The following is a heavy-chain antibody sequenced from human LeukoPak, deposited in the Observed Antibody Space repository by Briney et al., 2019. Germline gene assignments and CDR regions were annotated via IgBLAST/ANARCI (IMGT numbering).Heavy chain of an antibody. J-gene: IGHJ4*02. D-gene: IGHD5-12*01. V-gene: IGHV3-11*01. CDR3: AGGYNGYDWSDY. CDR1: GLSLTDNY. Sequence: GGSLRLSCAASGLSLTDNYMNWIRQVPGEGLEWIAYISSRATTIKYADSVKGRFTISRDTAKSTLYLHLNSLKSEDTALYFCAGGYNGYDWSDYWGQGALVTVSS. CDR2: ISSRATTI.